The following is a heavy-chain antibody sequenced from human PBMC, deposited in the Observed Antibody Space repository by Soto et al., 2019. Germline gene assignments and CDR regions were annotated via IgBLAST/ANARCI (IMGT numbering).Heavy chain of an antibody. V-gene: IGHV3-30*18. CDR2: ISYDGSNK. J-gene: IGHJ4*02. D-gene: IGHD6-13*01. Sequence: QVQLVESGGGVVQPGRSLRLSSAASGFTFSSYGMHWVRQAPGKGLEWVAVISYDGSNKYYADSVKGRFTISRDNSKNTLYLQMNSLRAEDTAVYYCAKIPRIAAAGLDYWGQGTLVTVSS. CDR1: GFTFSSYG. CDR3: AKIPRIAAAGLDY.